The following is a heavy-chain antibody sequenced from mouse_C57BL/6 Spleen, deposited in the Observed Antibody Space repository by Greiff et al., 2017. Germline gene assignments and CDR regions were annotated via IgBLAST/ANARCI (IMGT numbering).Heavy chain of an antibody. D-gene: IGHD1-1*01. J-gene: IGHJ4*01. CDR1: GYTFTSYW. Sequence: QVKLQQPGADLVRPGSSLKLSCTASGYTFTSYWMHWVKQRPIQGLEWLGNIDPSDSATHYTQTFKDKATLTVDKSSSTAYMQLSSLTSEDSAVYYCARDYNRYGGYAMDYWGQGTSVTVSS. CDR3: ARDYNRYGGYAMDY. V-gene: IGHV1-52*01. CDR2: IDPSDSAT.